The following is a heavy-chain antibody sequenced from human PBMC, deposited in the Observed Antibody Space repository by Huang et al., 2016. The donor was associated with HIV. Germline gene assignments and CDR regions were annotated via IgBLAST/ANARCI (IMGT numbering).Heavy chain of an antibody. CDR3: ARDPRIQSWLNFFDY. D-gene: IGHD3-22*01. J-gene: IGHJ4*02. Sequence: EVQLVESGGGLVQPGGSLRLSCAASGFSISSYWMHWVHQAPGKGLLWVSRINRDGSSTSYADSVKGRFTISRDNAQNTLYLQMNSLRAEDTAVYYCARDPRIQSWLNFFDYWGQGTLVSVSS. V-gene: IGHV3-74*01. CDR2: INRDGSST. CDR1: GFSISSYW.